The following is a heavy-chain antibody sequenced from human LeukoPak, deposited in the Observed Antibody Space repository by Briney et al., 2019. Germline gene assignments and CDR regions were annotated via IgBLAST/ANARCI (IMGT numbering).Heavy chain of an antibody. J-gene: IGHJ4*02. CDR3: ARENTIEGSVLRFLEWLLNRTNYFDY. CDR2: INPSGGST. V-gene: IGHV1-46*01. CDR1: GYTSTSYY. Sequence: GASVKVSCKASGYTSTSYYMHWVRQAPGQGLEWMGIINPSGGSTSYAQKFQGRVTMTRDMSTSTVYMELSSLRSEDTAVYYCARENTIEGSVLRFLEWLLNRTNYFDYWGQGTLVTVSS. D-gene: IGHD3-3*01.